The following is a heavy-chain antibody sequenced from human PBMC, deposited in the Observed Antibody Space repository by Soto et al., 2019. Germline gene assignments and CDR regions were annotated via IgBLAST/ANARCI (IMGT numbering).Heavy chain of an antibody. CDR1: TFTLIKYV. V-gene: IGHV3-23*01. Sequence: EMQLLESGGGLVQPGGSLRLSCTSSTFTLIKYVMNWVRQAPEKGLEWVAAITGTGGATYYAESVKGRFTVSRDNSKNTLFLQMDSLKVDDSAVYFCATGAPPPPSIYYGMDLWGQGTTVIVS. CDR3: ATGAPPPPSIYYGMDL. D-gene: IGHD3-10*01. J-gene: IGHJ6*02. CDR2: ITGTGGAT.